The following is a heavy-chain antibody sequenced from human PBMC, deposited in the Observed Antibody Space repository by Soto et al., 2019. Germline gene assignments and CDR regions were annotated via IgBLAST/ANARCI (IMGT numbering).Heavy chain of an antibody. CDR1: GYSFTSYW. CDR3: ARQYYYRSGSFDSSYYYGMDV. CDR2: IDPSDSYT. J-gene: IGHJ6*02. D-gene: IGHD3-10*01. Sequence: GESLKISCQGSGYSFTSYWISWVRQMPGKGLEWMGRIDPSDSYTNYSPSFQGHVTISADKSISTAYLQWSSLKASDTAMYYCARQYYYRSGSFDSSYYYGMDVWGQGTTVTVSS. V-gene: IGHV5-10-1*01.